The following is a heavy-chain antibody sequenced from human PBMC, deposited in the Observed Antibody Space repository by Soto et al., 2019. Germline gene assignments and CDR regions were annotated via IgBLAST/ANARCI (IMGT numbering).Heavy chain of an antibody. J-gene: IGHJ6*02. CDR2: INAKGDTT. CDR1: GSTFSGHA. D-gene: IGHD2-21*02. CDR3: ARDTADGRDV. V-gene: IGHV3-64*01. Sequence: EMQVVESGGGLVQPGGSLRLSCAASGSTFSGHAIHWVRQAPGKGLEIASTINAKGDTTYYANYVKGRFSISRDNTKNTLYLQMVSLRGEATAVYYCARDTADGRDVWGQGTTVIVSS.